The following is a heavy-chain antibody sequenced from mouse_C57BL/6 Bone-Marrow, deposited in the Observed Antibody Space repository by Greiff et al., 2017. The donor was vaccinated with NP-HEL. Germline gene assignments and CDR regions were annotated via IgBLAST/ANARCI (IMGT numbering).Heavy chain of an antibody. Sequence: VQLQQPGAELVKPGASVQLSCKASGYTFTSYWMHWVKQRPGQGLEWIGMIHPNSGSTNYNEKFKSKATLTVDKSSSTAYMQLSSLTSEDSAVYYCARLGLRRRGFAYWGQGTLVTVSA. D-gene: IGHD2-4*01. J-gene: IGHJ3*01. CDR2: IHPNSGST. CDR3: ARLGLRRRGFAY. CDR1: GYTFTSYW. V-gene: IGHV1-64*01.